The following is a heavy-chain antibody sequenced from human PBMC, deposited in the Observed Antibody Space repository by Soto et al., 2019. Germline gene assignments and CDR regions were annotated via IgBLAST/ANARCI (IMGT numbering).Heavy chain of an antibody. CDR1: GGSISSYY. CDR3: ARHYPIGNNWNYFDY. CDR2: FFYSGST. Sequence: SETLSLTCTVSGGSISSYYWGWIRQPPGKGLVLIVYFFYSGSTNFNPSLEGRVTISVDTFKNQFFLKVSSVTASDTAVYYCARHYPIGNNWNYFDYWGQGTLVTVSS. D-gene: IGHD1-1*01. J-gene: IGHJ4*02. V-gene: IGHV4-59*01.